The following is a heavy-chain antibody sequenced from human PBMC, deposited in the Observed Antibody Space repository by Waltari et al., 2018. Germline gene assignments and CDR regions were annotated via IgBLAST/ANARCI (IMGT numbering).Heavy chain of an antibody. CDR2: IYYSGST. CDR1: GGSISSYY. V-gene: IGHV4-59*01. D-gene: IGHD6-13*01. J-gene: IGHJ4*02. CDR3: ARSRPPGIAAAGTFDY. Sequence: QVQLQESGPGLVKPSETLSLTCTVSGGSISSYYWSWIRQPPGKGLEWIGYIYYSGSTNYNPSLKSRVTISVDTSKNQFSLKLSSVTAADTAVYYCARSRPPGIAAAGTFDYWGQGTLVTVSS.